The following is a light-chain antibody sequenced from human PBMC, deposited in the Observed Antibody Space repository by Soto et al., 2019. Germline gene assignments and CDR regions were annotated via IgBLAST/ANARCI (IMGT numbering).Light chain of an antibody. J-gene: IGKJ1*01. Sequence: EIVLTQSPGTLSLSPGERATLSCRASQSVSAGYFAWYQQKPGQPPRLLIYETSSRTTGIPDRFSGSGSGTDFTLTISRLEPEDFAVYYCQQYGNSPTFGQGTKVEIK. CDR1: QSVSAGY. CDR3: QQYGNSPT. CDR2: ETS. V-gene: IGKV3-20*01.